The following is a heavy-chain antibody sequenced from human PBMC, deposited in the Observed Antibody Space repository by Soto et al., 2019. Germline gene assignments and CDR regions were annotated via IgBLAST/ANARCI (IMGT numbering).Heavy chain of an antibody. V-gene: IGHV3-33*01. CDR2: IWYDGSNK. CDR1: GFTFSSYG. Sequence: GGSLRLSCAASGFTFSSYGMHWVRQAPGKGLEWVEVIWYDGSNKYYADSVKGRFTISRDNSKNTLYLQMNILRAEDTAVYYCGAQAARPGSLDYWGQGTLVTVSS. J-gene: IGHJ4*02. D-gene: IGHD6-6*01. CDR3: GAQAARPGSLDY.